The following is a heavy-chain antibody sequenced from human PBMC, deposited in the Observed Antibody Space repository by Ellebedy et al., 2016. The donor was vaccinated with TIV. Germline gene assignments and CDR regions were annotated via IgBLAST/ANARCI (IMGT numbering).Heavy chain of an antibody. CDR3: ARLRAVGYAFDI. CDR1: GGSFSGYY. D-gene: IGHD5-18*01. Sequence: SETLSLTCAVYGGSFSGYYWSWIRQPPGKGLEWIGEINHSGSTNYNPSLKSRVTISVDTSKNQFSLKLSSVTAADTAVYYCARLRAVGYAFDIWGQGTMVTVSS. V-gene: IGHV4-34*01. CDR2: INHSGST. J-gene: IGHJ3*02.